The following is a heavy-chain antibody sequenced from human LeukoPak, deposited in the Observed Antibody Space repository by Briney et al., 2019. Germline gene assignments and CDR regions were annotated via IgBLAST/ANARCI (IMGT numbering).Heavy chain of an antibody. Sequence: SETLSLTCTVSGYSISSGYYWGWIRQPPEKGLEWIATIHSSGSTYSNPSLKSRVTISVHTSKNQLSLKLISLTAADTAVYYCARILARQFTSFSDSRPYSYYYMDVWGKGTTITVSS. CDR3: ARILARQFTSFSDSRPYSYYYMDV. D-gene: IGHD2-21*01. CDR2: IHSSGST. V-gene: IGHV4-38-2*02. CDR1: GYSISSGYY. J-gene: IGHJ6*03.